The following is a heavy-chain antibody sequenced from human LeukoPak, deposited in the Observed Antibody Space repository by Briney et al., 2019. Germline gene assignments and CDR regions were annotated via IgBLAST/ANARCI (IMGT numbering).Heavy chain of an antibody. J-gene: IGHJ6*03. CDR2: IIPIFGTA. D-gene: IGHD2/OR15-2a*01. V-gene: IGHV1-69*06. CDR3: ARDNFLAPPAYSYYYMDV. Sequence: ASVKVSCKASGGTFSSYAISWVRQAPGQGLEWMGGIIPIFGTANYAQKFQGRVTITADKSTSTAYMELSSLRSEDTAVYYCARDNFLAPPAYSYYYMDVWGKGTTVTVSS. CDR1: GGTFSSYA.